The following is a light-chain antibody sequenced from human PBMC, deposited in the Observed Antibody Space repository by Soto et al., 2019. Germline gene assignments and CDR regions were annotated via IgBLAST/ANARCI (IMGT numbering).Light chain of an antibody. CDR3: TSYTRYSTLPV. CDR1: SSDIGDFNY. V-gene: IGLV2-14*01. CDR2: EVS. J-gene: IGLJ1*01. Sequence: QSVLTQPASVSGSPGQSITISCTGTSSDIGDFNYVSWYQHHPGKAPKLLISEVSNRPSGVSSRFSGSKSGNTASLTVSGLQAEDEADYYCTSYTRYSTLPVVGTGTKLTVL.